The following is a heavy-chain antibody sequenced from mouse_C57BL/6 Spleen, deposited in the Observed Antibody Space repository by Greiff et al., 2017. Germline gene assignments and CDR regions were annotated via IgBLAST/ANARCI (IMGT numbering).Heavy chain of an antibody. Sequence: VQLQQSGAELVRPGTSVKVSCKASGYAFTNYLIEWVKQRPGQGLEWIGVINPGSGGTNYNEKFKGKATLTADKSSSTAYMQLSSLTSEDSAVYFCARSYDYVYWYFDVWGTGTTVTVSS. CDR1: GYAFTNYL. CDR2: INPGSGGT. CDR3: ARSYDYVYWYFDV. V-gene: IGHV1-54*01. D-gene: IGHD2-4*01. J-gene: IGHJ1*03.